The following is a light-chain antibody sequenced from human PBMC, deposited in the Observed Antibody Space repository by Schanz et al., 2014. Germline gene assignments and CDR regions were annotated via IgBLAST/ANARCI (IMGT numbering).Light chain of an antibody. J-gene: IGKJ4*01. CDR2: DAS. V-gene: IGKV1-33*01. CDR3: QQYDSFPFT. CDR1: QDISNY. Sequence: DIQMTQSPSSLSASVRDRVTITCQASQDISNYLNWYQQKPGKAPKLLIYDASSLQSGVPSRFSGSGSGTEFTLTISSLQPDDFATYYCQQYDSFPFTFGGGTKVEIK.